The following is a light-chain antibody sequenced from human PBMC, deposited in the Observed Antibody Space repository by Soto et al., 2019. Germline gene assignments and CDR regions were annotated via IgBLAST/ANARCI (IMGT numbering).Light chain of an antibody. Sequence: QSALTQPASVSGSPGQSLTISFTGTSSDVGGYNYVSWYQQHPGKAPKLLIYEVSYRPSGVSNRFSGSKSGNAASLTISGLQAEDEADYYCTSYTSSITYVFGTGTKLTVL. CDR3: TSYTSSITYV. CDR2: EVS. J-gene: IGLJ1*01. CDR1: SSDVGGYNY. V-gene: IGLV2-14*01.